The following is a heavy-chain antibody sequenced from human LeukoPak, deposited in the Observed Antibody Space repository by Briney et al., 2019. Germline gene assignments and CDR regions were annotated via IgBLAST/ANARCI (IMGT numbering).Heavy chain of an antibody. V-gene: IGHV3-21*01. D-gene: IGHD3-10*01. CDR2: ISSSSSYI. Sequence: GGSPRLSCAASGFTFSSYSMNWVRQAPGKGLEWVSSISSSSSYIYYADSVKGRFTISRDNAKNSLYLQMNSLRAEDTAVYYCARAQLWFGEEYWGQGTLVTVSS. J-gene: IGHJ4*02. CDR1: GFTFSSYS. CDR3: ARAQLWFGEEY.